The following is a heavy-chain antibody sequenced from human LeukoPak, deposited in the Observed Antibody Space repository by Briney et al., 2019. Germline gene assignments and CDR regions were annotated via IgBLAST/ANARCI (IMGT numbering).Heavy chain of an antibody. CDR3: ARRRVCSGGRCYSDF. Sequence: GESLKISCQGSGYSFTSFWNNWVRQMPRERLVWMGGIDPHDSSTTYSPSFEGHVTMSADNSISTAYLQWSSLKASDTALYYCARRRVCSGGRCYSDFWGQGSLVTVSS. CDR2: IDPHDSST. D-gene: IGHD2-15*01. J-gene: IGHJ4*02. CDR1: GYSFTSFW. V-gene: IGHV5-10-1*01.